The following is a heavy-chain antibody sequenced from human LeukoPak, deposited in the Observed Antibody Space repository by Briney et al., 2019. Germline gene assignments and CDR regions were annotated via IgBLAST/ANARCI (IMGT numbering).Heavy chain of an antibody. Sequence: SETLSLTCAVYGGSFSGYYWSWIRQPPGKGLEWIGEINHSGSTNYNPSLRSRVTISVDTSKNQFSLKLSSVTAADTAVYYCARGREDYYDSSGYYFSTYYFDYWGQGTLVTVSS. CDR3: ARGREDYYDSSGYYFSTYYFDY. J-gene: IGHJ4*02. CDR1: GGSFSGYY. V-gene: IGHV4-34*01. CDR2: INHSGST. D-gene: IGHD3-22*01.